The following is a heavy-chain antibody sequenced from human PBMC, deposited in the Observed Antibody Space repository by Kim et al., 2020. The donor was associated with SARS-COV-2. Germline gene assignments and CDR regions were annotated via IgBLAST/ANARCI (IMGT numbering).Heavy chain of an antibody. J-gene: IGHJ3*02. Sequence: YADSVKGRFTITRDNSKNMLYLQMKSLRAEDTAVYYCARDLAGDYRVFDIWGQGTMVTVSS. D-gene: IGHD4-17*01. V-gene: IGHV3-23*01. CDR3: ARDLAGDYRVFDI.